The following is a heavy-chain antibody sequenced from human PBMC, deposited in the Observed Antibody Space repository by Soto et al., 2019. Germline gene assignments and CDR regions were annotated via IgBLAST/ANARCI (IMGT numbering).Heavy chain of an antibody. CDR1: GGSISSSNW. J-gene: IGHJ2*01. V-gene: IGHV4-4*02. CDR3: ARDRDNWYFDL. Sequence: QVQLQESGPGLVKPSGTLSLTCAVSGGSISSSNWWSWVRQPPGKGLEWIGEIYHSGSTNYNPSLKSXXTXSXXKSKNQFSLKLSSVTAADTAVYYCARDRDNWYFDLWGRGTLVTVSS. CDR2: IYHSGST.